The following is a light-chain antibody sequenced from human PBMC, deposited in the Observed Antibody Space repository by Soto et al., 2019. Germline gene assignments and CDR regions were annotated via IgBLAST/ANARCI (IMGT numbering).Light chain of an antibody. Sequence: NFMLTQPHSVSESPGKTVTISCTRSSGGIASNYVQWYQQRPGSAPTTVIYKNNQRPSRVPARFSGSTDGSSNSASLTISGLQIEDEADYYCQSYDTTTVVFGGGTKLTVL. V-gene: IGLV6-57*04. J-gene: IGLJ2*01. CDR3: QSYDTTTVV. CDR1: SGGIASNY. CDR2: KNN.